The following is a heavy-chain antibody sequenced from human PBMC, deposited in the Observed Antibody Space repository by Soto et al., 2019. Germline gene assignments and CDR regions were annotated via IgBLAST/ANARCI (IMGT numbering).Heavy chain of an antibody. CDR1: GYTFTSYG. Sequence: ASVKVSCKASGYTFTSYGISWVRQAPGQGLEWMGWISAYNGNTNYAQKLQGRVTMTTDTSTSTAYMELRSLRSDDTAVYYCARDSKGYCSGGSCYGYYWGQGTLVTVS. CDR3: ARDSKGYCSGGSCYGYY. J-gene: IGHJ4*02. CDR2: ISAYNGNT. D-gene: IGHD2-15*01. V-gene: IGHV1-18*04.